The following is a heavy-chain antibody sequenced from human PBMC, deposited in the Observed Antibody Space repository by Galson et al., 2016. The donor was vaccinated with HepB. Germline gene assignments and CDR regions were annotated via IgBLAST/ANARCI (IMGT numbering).Heavy chain of an antibody. CDR2: IDIAGDT. CDR3: VRGVAGCDY. J-gene: IGHJ4*02. CDR1: GFIFSNYD. D-gene: IGHD6-19*01. Sequence: SLRLSCAASGFIFSNYDMHWVRQVARKGLEWVSCIDIAGDTYYPDSVKGRFTISRENAKSTVYLQINSLRAEDTAVYYCVRGVAGCDYWGQGTLVTVSS. V-gene: IGHV3-13*01.